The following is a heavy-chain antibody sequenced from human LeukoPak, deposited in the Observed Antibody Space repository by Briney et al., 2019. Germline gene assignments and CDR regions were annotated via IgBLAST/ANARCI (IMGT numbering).Heavy chain of an antibody. CDR2: IIPILGIA. V-gene: IGHV1-69*02. J-gene: IGHJ4*02. CDR1: GYTFTSYY. D-gene: IGHD6-19*01. Sequence: GASVKVSCKASGYTFTSYYMHWVRQAPGQGLEWMGRIIPILGIANYAQKFQGRVTITADKSTSTAYMELSSLRSEDTAVYYCARVRRRSSGPHNNDYWGQGTLVTVSS. CDR3: ARVRRRSSGPHNNDY.